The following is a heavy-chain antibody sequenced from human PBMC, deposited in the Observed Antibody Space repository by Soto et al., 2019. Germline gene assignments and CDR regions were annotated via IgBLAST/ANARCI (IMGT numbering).Heavy chain of an antibody. CDR1: GFTFSHYT. D-gene: IGHD2-21*02. J-gene: IGHJ4*02. CDR2: ISDRPTGHT. CDR3: TTRMTAHFDY. V-gene: IGHV3-23*01. Sequence: PGGSLRLSCVASGFTFSHYTLNWVRRAPGKGLEWVSTISDRPTGHTHYAESVRGRFTISRDDSRGTVFLQMDSLRAEDTAVYYCTTRMTAHFDYWGQGGLVTVSS.